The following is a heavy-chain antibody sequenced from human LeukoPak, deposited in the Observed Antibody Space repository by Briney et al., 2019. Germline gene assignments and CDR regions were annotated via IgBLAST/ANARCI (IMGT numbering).Heavy chain of an antibody. CDR3: AKDSSYYYDSSDC. D-gene: IGHD3-22*01. V-gene: IGHV3-23*01. CDR2: IGGRGGSK. CDR1: GFRFSDFT. J-gene: IGHJ4*02. Sequence: GGSLRLSCAASGFRFSDFTMTWVRQAPGKGPEWVSAIGGRGGSKYYADSLGGRFTISRDNSKNTLYLQMNSLRAEDTAVYYCAKDSSYYYDSSDCWGQGTLVTVSS.